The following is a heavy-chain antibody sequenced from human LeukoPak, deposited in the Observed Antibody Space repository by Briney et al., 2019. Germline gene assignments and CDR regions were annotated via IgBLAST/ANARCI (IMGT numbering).Heavy chain of an antibody. D-gene: IGHD3-10*01. CDR3: ARGVTMVQD. CDR2: ISSSGGYT. J-gene: IGHJ1*01. CDR1: GFTFSSYW. V-gene: IGHV3-21*01. Sequence: NAGGSLRLSCAASGFTFSSYWMSWVRQAPGKGLEWVSTISSSGGYTYYADSVKGRFTISRDNAKNSLYLQMNSLRAEDTAVYYCARGVTMVQDWGQGTLVTVSS.